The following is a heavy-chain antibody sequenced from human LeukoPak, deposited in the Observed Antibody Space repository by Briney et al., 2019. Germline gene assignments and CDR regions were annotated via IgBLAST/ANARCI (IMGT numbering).Heavy chain of an antibody. CDR1: GGSISSYY. D-gene: IGHD4-23*01. Sequence: SETLSLTCTVSGGSISSYYWSWIRQPAGKGLEWIGRIYTSRSTNYNPSLKSRVTMSVDTSKNQFSLKLSSVTAADTAVYYCAREDYGGNSINFDYWGQGTLVTVSS. CDR3: AREDYGGNSINFDY. V-gene: IGHV4-4*07. CDR2: IYTSRST. J-gene: IGHJ4*02.